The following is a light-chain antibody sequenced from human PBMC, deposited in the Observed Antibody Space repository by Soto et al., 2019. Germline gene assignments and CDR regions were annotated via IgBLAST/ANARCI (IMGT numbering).Light chain of an antibody. Sequence: QSALTQPASVSGSPGQSITISCTGTSSDIGAYPYVSWYQLHPGEGPKLMIYEVTNRPSGVSNRFSGSKSGNTASLTISGLQAEDEADYYCSSYTSRSTLVFGTGTKLTVL. V-gene: IGLV2-14*01. CDR1: SSDIGAYPY. CDR2: EVT. CDR3: SSYTSRSTLV. J-gene: IGLJ1*01.